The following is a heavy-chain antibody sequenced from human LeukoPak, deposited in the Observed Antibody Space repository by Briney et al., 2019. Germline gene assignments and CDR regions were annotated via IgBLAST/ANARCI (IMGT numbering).Heavy chain of an antibody. CDR1: GGSFSGYY. D-gene: IGHD4-17*01. V-gene: IGHV4-34*01. Sequence: SETLSLTCAVYGGSFSGYYWSWIRQPPGKGLEWIGEINHSGSTNYNPSLKSRVTISVDTSKNQFSLKLSSVTAADTAVYYCARVGYGDYGLDYWGQGTLVTVSS. J-gene: IGHJ4*02. CDR3: ARVGYGDYGLDY. CDR2: INHSGST.